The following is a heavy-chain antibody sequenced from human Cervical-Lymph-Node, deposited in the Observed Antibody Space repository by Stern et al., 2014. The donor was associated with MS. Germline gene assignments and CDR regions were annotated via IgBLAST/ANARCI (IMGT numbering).Heavy chain of an antibody. Sequence: VQLVESGAEVKKLGSSVKVSCKASGGTFSKFPSSWVRQAPGQGLEWMGGILPVFGTPTYAQEFRGRVTITADVSTSTVYMELSSLRSDDTAVYYCALSSETSDRWYSLGYDLWGQGTLVTVSS. J-gene: IGHJ5*02. CDR3: ALSSETSDRWYSLGYDL. CDR1: GGTFSKFP. D-gene: IGHD6-13*01. V-gene: IGHV1-69*01. CDR2: ILPVFGTP.